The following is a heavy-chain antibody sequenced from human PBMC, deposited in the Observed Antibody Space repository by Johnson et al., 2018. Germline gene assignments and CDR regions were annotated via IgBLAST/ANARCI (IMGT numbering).Heavy chain of an antibody. J-gene: IGHJ3*02. CDR2: IYYTGRT. V-gene: IGHV4-59*01. Sequence: QVQLQESGPGLVKPSETLSLSCTVSGDSINTNYWSWIRQPPGKGLEWIGYIYYTGRTNYNPSLKSRVTISVDMSKNQFSLKLRSVVAADTAVDFCARDVTGYGRGNAFDIWGQVTMVTVSS. CDR1: GDSINTNY. D-gene: IGHD5-12*01. CDR3: ARDVTGYGRGNAFDI.